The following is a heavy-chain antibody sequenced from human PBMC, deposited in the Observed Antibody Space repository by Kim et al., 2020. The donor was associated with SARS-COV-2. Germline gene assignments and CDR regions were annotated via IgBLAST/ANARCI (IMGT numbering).Heavy chain of an antibody. CDR2: IGTAGDT. Sequence: GGSLRLSCAASGFTFSSYDMHWVRQATGKGLEWVSAIGTAGDTYYPGSVKGRFTISRENAKKSLYLQMNSLRAGDTAVYYCARADYSNYGEAGYGMDVWGQGTTVTVSS. D-gene: IGHD4-4*01. V-gene: IGHV3-13*04. CDR3: ARADYSNYGEAGYGMDV. J-gene: IGHJ6*02. CDR1: GFTFSSYD.